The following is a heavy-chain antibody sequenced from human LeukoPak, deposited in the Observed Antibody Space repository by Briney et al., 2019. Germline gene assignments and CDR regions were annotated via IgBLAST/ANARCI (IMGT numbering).Heavy chain of an antibody. D-gene: IGHD6-19*01. CDR1: GGSFSGYY. CDR2: INHSGST. Sequence: SETLSLTCAVYGGSFSGYYWSWIRQPPGKGLEWIGEINHSGSTNYNPSLKSRVTISVDTSKNQFSLKLTSVTAADTAVYYCAFSSGWYGGTDYWGQGTLVTVSS. V-gene: IGHV4-34*01. J-gene: IGHJ4*02. CDR3: AFSSGWYGGTDY.